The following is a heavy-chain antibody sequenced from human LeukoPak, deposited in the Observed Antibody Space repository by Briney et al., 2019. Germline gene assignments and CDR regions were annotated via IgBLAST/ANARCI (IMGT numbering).Heavy chain of an antibody. CDR3: AKNERIVVVPAAMSGYYYGMDV. CDR1: GFTFSSCA. J-gene: IGHJ6*02. V-gene: IGHV3-23*01. D-gene: IGHD2-2*01. Sequence: GGSLRLSCAASGFTFSSCAMSWVRQAPGKGLEWVSAISGSGGSTYYADSVKGRFTISRDNSKNTLYLQMNSLRAEDTAVYYCAKNERIVVVPAAMSGYYYGMDVWGQGTTVTVSS. CDR2: ISGSGGST.